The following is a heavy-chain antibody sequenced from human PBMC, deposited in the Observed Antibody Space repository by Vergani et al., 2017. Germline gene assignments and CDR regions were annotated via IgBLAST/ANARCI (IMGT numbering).Heavy chain of an antibody. CDR2: IYSGGST. CDR1: GFTVSSNY. Sequence: EVQLVESGGGLVKPGGSLRLSCAASGFTVSSNYMSWVRQAPGKGLEWVSVIYSGGSTYYADSVKGRFTISRDNSKNTLYLQMNSLRAEDTAVYYCAKEGGHVVANAFDIWGQGTMVTVSS. CDR3: AKEGGHVVANAFDI. D-gene: IGHD2-15*01. J-gene: IGHJ3*02. V-gene: IGHV3-53*01.